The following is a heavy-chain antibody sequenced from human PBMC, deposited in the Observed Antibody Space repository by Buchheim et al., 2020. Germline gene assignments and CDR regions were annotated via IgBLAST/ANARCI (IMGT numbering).Heavy chain of an antibody. CDR2: ISPSGGSP. J-gene: IGHJ4*02. Sequence: QVQLVQSGAEVKKPGASVKVSCKASGYTFTSYYIHWVRQAPGQGLEWMGLISPSGGSPSYAQTFQDRVTLTRDTSTSTVYMELSSLRSEDTAVYYCARVRPGPFFDYWGQGTL. CDR3: ARVRPGPFFDY. V-gene: IGHV1-46*01. D-gene: IGHD3-16*01. CDR1: GYTFTSYY.